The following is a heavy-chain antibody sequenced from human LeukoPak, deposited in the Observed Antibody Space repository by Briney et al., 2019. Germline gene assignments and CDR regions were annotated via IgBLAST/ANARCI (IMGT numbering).Heavy chain of an antibody. CDR3: ARDQRPYYSNYEDYYYGMDV. D-gene: IGHD4-11*01. Sequence: GGSLRLSCAASGFTVSSNYMGWVRQAPGKGLEWVSVIYSGGSTYYADSVKGRFTISRDNSKNTLYLQMNSLRAEDTAVYYCARDQRPYYSNYEDYYYGMDVWGQGTTVTVSS. V-gene: IGHV3-53*01. CDR1: GFTVSSNY. CDR2: IYSGGST. J-gene: IGHJ6*02.